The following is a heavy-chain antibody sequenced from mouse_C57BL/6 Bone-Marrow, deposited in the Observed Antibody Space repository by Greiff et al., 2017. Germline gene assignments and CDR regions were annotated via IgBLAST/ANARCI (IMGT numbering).Heavy chain of an antibody. CDR3: ARGGRFAY. J-gene: IGHJ3*01. CDR2: INPSSGYT. CDR1: GYTFTSYT. V-gene: IGHV1-4*01. Sequence: QVQLKQPGAELARPGASVKMSCKASGYTFTSYTMHWVKQRPGQGLEWIGYINPSSGYTKYNQKFKDKATLTADKSSSTAYMQLSSLTSEASAVYYCARGGRFAYWGQGTLVTVSA.